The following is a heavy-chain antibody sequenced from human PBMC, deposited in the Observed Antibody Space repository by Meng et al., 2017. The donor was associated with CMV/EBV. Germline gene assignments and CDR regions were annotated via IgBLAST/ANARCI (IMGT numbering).Heavy chain of an antibody. D-gene: IGHD5-24*01. J-gene: IGHJ3*02. CDR2: IYSGGST. V-gene: IGHV3-53*01. CDR1: GFTVSSNY. Sequence: ETLSLTCAASGFTVSSNYMSWVRQAPGKGLEWVSVIYSGGSTYYADSVKGRFTISRDNSKNTLYLQMNSLRAEDTAVYYCTREAVLMATIPRAFDIWGQGTMVTVSS. CDR3: TREAVLMATIPRAFDI.